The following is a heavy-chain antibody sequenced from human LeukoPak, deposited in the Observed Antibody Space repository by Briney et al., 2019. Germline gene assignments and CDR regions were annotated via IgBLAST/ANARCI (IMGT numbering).Heavy chain of an antibody. D-gene: IGHD3-22*01. CDR1: GFTFTSSA. J-gene: IGHJ4*02. CDR3: AAHYYYSSGYSDY. V-gene: IGHV1-58*01. CDR2: IVGGSGNT. Sequence: SVKVSCKASGFTFTSSAVQWVRQARGQRLEWIGWIVGGSGNTNYAQKFQERVTITRDMSTSTAYMELSSLRSEDTAVYYCAAHYYYSSGYSDYWGQGTLVTVSS.